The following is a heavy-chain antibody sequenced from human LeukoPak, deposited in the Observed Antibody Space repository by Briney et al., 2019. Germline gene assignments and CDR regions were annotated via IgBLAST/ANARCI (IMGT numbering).Heavy chain of an antibody. Sequence: SGPALVTPTQTLTLTCTFSGFSLSTSGMCVSWIRQPPGKALEWLALIDWDDDKYYSTSLKTRLTISKDTSKNQVVLTMTNMDPVDTATYYCARQIVGATTSWFDPWGQGTLVTVSS. V-gene: IGHV2-70*01. CDR1: GFSLSTSGMC. CDR3: ARQIVGATTSWFDP. CDR2: IDWDDDK. J-gene: IGHJ5*02. D-gene: IGHD1-26*01.